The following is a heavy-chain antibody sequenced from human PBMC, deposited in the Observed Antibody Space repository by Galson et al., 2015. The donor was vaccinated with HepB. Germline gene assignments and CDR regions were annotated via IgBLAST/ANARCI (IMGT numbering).Heavy chain of an antibody. CDR3: ARDAVYYDSSGYPDY. CDR2: ISAYNGNT. V-gene: IGHV1-18*01. D-gene: IGHD3-22*01. CDR1: GYTFTSYG. J-gene: IGHJ4*02. Sequence: SVKVSCKASGYTFTSYGISWVRQAPGQGLEWMGWISAYNGNTNYAQKLQGRVTMTTDTSTSTAYMELRSLRSDDTAVYYCARDAVYYDSSGYPDYWGQGTLVTVSS.